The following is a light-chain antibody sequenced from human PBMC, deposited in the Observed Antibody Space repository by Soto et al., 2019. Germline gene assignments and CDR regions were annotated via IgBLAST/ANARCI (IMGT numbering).Light chain of an antibody. CDR1: QSVSNS. Sequence: EVVLTQSPATLSLSPGERATLSCMASQSVSNSLAWYQQRPGQAPRLLIYEASKRATGIPASFSGSGSGTEFTLTISSLESEDFAFFYCQQRSTWPWTFGQGTNLEI. CDR2: EAS. V-gene: IGKV3-11*01. J-gene: IGKJ2*02. CDR3: QQRSTWPWT.